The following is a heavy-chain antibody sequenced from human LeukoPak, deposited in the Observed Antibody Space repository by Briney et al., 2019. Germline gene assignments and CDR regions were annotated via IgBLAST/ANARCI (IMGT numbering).Heavy chain of an antibody. CDR2: INPNSGGT. V-gene: IGHV1-2*02. CDR1: GYTFTGYY. Sequence: ASVKVSCKASGYTFTGYYMHWVRQAPGQGLEWMGWINPNSGGTNYAQKFPGRVTMTRDTSISTAYMELSRLRSDDTAVYYCARGPRAESILEWLLFYPWGQGTLVTVSS. CDR3: ARGPRAESILEWLLFYP. J-gene: IGHJ5*02. D-gene: IGHD3-3*01.